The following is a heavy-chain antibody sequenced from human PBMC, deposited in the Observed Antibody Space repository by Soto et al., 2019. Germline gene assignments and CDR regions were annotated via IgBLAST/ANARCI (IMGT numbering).Heavy chain of an antibody. CDR3: ARQYCSTYYFDY. J-gene: IGHJ4*02. Sequence: QLQLQESGPGLVKPSETLSLTCTVSGGSISSSTYYWGWFRQPPGKGLEWIGSIYYSGSACYNPSLKSRVTISVDTSKNQFSLKLSSVTAADTAVFYCARQYCSTYYFDYWGQGILVTVSS. V-gene: IGHV4-39*01. CDR2: IYYSGSA. D-gene: IGHD2-21*02. CDR1: GGSISSSTYY.